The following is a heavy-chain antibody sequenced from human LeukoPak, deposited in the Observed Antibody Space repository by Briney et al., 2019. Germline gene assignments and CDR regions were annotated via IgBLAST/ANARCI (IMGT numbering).Heavy chain of an antibody. CDR2: MNPNSGNT. V-gene: IGHV1-8*01. CDR3: ARVPNYFDY. CDR1: GYTLTELS. Sequence: ASVKVSCKVSGYTLTELSMHWVRQAPGKGLEWMGWMNPNSGNTGYAQKFQGRVTMTRNTSISTAYMELSSLRSEDTAVYYCARVPNYFDYWGQGTLVTVSS. J-gene: IGHJ4*02.